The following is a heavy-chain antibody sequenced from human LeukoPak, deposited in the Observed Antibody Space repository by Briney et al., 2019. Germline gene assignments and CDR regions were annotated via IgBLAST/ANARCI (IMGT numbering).Heavy chain of an antibody. Sequence: PSETLSLTCAVYGGSFSGYYWSWIRHPPGKGLEWIGEINHSESTNYNPSLKSRVTISVDTSKNQFPRKLISVTVADTAVYYCARGRRIPLWPERRGPYDYWGQGTLVTVSS. CDR2: INHSEST. D-gene: IGHD5-18*01. V-gene: IGHV4-34*01. CDR3: ARGRRIPLWPERRGPYDY. CDR1: GGSFSGYY. J-gene: IGHJ4*02.